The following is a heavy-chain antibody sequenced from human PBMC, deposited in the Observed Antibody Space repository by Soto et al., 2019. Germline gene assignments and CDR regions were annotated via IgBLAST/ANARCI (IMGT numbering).Heavy chain of an antibody. Sequence: QVQLVQSGAEVKKPGSSVKVSCKASGGTFSSYTISWVRQAPGQGLEWMGRIIPILGIANYAQKFQGRVTLTADKSTSTAYMELSSLRSEDTAVYYCARAMRGDCSSTSCYAGYWGQGTLVTVSS. J-gene: IGHJ4*02. V-gene: IGHV1-69*02. CDR2: IIPILGIA. D-gene: IGHD2-2*01. CDR3: ARAMRGDCSSTSCYAGY. CDR1: GGTFSSYT.